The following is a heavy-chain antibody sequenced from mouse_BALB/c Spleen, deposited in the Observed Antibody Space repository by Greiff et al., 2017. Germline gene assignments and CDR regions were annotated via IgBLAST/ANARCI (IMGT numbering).Heavy chain of an antibody. J-gene: IGHJ1*01. Sequence: QVQLQQPGAELVKPGASVKLSCKASGYTFTSYWMHWVKQRPGQGLEWIGEINPSNGRTNYNEKFKSKATLTVDKSSSTAYMQLSSLTSEDSAVYYCARDDGYYVFDVWGAGTTVTVSS. V-gene: IGHV1S81*02. CDR3: ARDDGYYVFDV. D-gene: IGHD2-3*01. CDR2: INPSNGRT. CDR1: GYTFTSYW.